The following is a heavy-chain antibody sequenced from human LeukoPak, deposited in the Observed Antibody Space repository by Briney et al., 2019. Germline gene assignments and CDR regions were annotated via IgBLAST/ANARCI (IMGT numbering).Heavy chain of an antibody. J-gene: IGHJ4*02. CDR2: ISWDGGST. D-gene: IGHD2-2*01. Sequence: GGSLRLSCAASGFTFDDYTMHWVRQAPGKGLEWVSLISWDGGSTYYADSVKGRFTISRDNSKNSLYLQMNSLRTEDTALYYCAKDKGSTSCLDYWGQGTLVTVSS. CDR1: GFTFDDYT. CDR3: AKDKGSTSCLDY. V-gene: IGHV3-43*01.